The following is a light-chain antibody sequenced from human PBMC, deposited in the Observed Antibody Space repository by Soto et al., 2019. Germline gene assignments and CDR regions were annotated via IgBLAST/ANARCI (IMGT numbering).Light chain of an antibody. V-gene: IGKV3-20*01. Sequence: EIVWTQSRGTLSLSPGERATLSCRASQSINSRYLAWYQQKPGQAPMLLIYGASSRATGIPDTFSGSGSGTDFTLTIGRLEPEDFVVYYCQEFGSSPGFTFGPGTKVDIK. CDR3: QEFGSSPGFT. CDR1: QSINSRY. J-gene: IGKJ3*01. CDR2: GAS.